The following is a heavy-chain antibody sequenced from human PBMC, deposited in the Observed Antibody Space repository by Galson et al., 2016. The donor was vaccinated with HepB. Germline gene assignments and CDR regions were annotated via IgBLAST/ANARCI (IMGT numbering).Heavy chain of an antibody. CDR2: INHSGTI. J-gene: IGHJ5*02. D-gene: IGHD2-2*01. V-gene: IGHV4-34*01. Sequence: WSWIRQPPGKGLEWIGEINHSGTINYNPSLKSRVTISVDTSKNQFSLNLGSVTAADTAVYYCARRTVVPTAGNWFDPWGQGTLVTVSS. CDR3: ARRTVVPTAGNWFDP.